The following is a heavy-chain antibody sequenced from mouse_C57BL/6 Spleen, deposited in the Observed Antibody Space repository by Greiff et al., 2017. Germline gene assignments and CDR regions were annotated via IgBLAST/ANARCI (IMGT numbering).Heavy chain of an antibody. V-gene: IGHV5-2*01. CDR1: EFEIHAHD. CDR2: IDVDGGST. J-gene: IGHJ3*01. D-gene: IGHD2-4*01. Sequence: DVMLVESGGGLVQPGESLKLSCESNEFEIHAHDMYGVRKTPEKRLEWVAAIDVDGGSTYYPDNMARRFIISRDNTKKTLYLQMSSLRSEDTALYYCSIHDYDGLAYWGQGTLVTVSA. CDR3: SIHDYDGLAY.